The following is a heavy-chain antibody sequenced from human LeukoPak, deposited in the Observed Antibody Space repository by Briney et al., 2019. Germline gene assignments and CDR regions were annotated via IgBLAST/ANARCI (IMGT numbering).Heavy chain of an antibody. V-gene: IGHV3-30*04. CDR3: ARDGLAAATLHWCFDL. J-gene: IGHJ2*01. Sequence: GGSLRLSCAASGFTFSSYVMHWVRQAPGKGLEWVAIISYDGSNEHYADSVKGRFTISRDNSKNTLYLQMKSLRAEDTAVYYCARDGLAAATLHWCFDLWGRGTLVTVSS. CDR2: ISYDGSNE. D-gene: IGHD6-25*01. CDR1: GFTFSSYV.